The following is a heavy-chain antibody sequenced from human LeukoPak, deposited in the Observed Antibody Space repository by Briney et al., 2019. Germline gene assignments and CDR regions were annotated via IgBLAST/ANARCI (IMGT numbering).Heavy chain of an antibody. CDR2: TYYRSKWYN. D-gene: IGHD6-6*01. CDR1: GDSVSSNSAA. V-gene: IGHV6-1*01. Sequence: SQTLSLTCAISGDSVSSNSAAWNWIRQSPSRGLEWLGRTYYRSKWYNDYAVSVQSRITINPDTSKNQFSLQLNSVTPEDTAVYYCARDGAARPYYYYYMDVWGKGTTVTVSS. J-gene: IGHJ6*03. CDR3: ARDGAARPYYYYYMDV.